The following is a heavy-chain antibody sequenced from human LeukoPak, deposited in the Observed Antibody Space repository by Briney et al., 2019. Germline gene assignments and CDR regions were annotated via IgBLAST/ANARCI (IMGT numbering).Heavy chain of an antibody. J-gene: IGHJ3*02. CDR1: GYTFTSYY. D-gene: IGHD6-19*01. V-gene: IGHV1-46*01. Sequence: GASVKVSCKASGYTFTSYYMHWVRQAPGQGLEWMGIINPSGGSTSYAQKFQGRVTMTRDTSTSTVYMELSSLRSEDTAVYYCAREKPYEVAGTSGAFDIWGQGTMVTVSS. CDR2: INPSGGST. CDR3: AREKPYEVAGTSGAFDI.